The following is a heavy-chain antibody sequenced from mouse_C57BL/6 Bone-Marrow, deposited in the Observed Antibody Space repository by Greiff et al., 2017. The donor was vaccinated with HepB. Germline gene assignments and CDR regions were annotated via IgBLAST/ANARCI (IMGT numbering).Heavy chain of an antibody. CDR3: TGGSFITTVVGDFDV. CDR1: GFNIKDDY. D-gene: IGHD1-1*01. V-gene: IGHV14-4*01. J-gene: IGHJ1*03. CDR2: IDPENGDT. Sequence: VHVKQSGAELVRPGASVKLSCTASGFNIKDDYMHWVKQRPEQGLEWIGWIDPENGDTEYASKFQGKATITADTSSNTAYLQLSSLTSEDTAVYYCTGGSFITTVVGDFDVWGTGTTVTVSS.